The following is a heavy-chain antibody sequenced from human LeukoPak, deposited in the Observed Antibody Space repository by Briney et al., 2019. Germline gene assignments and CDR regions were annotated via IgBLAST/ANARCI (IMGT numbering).Heavy chain of an antibody. V-gene: IGHV3-64*01. Sequence: PGGSLRLSCAASGFTFSNYAMHWVRQAPGKGLEYVSAISSNGGSTYYANSVKGRFTISRDNSKNTLYLQMGSLRAEDMAVYYCASSSDWYYFDYWGQGTLVTVSS. D-gene: IGHD6-19*01. CDR2: ISSNGGST. CDR1: GFTFSNYA. CDR3: ASSSDWYYFDY. J-gene: IGHJ4*02.